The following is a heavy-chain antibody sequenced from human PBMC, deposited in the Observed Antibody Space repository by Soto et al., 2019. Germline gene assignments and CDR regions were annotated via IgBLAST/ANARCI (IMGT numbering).Heavy chain of an antibody. CDR2: ISAYNGNT. Sequence: QVQLVQSGAEVKKPGASVKVSCKASGYTFTSYGISWVRQAPGQVLEWMGWISAYNGNTNYAQKLQGRVTMTTDTSTSTAYMELRSLRSDDTAVYYCARLSYSSSWYGSYWYFDLWGRGTLVTVSS. D-gene: IGHD6-13*01. CDR3: ARLSYSSSWYGSYWYFDL. CDR1: GYTFTSYG. V-gene: IGHV1-18*01. J-gene: IGHJ2*01.